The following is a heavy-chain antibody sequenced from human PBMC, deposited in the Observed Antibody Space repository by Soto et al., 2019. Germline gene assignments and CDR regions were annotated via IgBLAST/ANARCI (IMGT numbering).Heavy chain of an antibody. CDR2: IYPGDSDT. J-gene: IGHJ4*02. Sequence: GESLKISCKGSGYSFTNYWIDWVRQMPGKGLEWMGIIYPGDSDTRYSPSFQGQVTISTDKSISTAYLQWSSLRASDSAMYYCARSRITGSTWTFDYWGQGTLVTVSS. D-gene: IGHD1-20*01. V-gene: IGHV5-51*01. CDR1: GYSFTNYW. CDR3: ARSRITGSTWTFDY.